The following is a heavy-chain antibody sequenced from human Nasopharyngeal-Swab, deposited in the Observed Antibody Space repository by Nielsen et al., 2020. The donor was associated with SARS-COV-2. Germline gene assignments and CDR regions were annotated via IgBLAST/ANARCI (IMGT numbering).Heavy chain of an antibody. V-gene: IGHV3-74*01. D-gene: IGHD4-23*01. CDR2: ININGSVR. CDR3: TRDIGGKYGY. CDR1: GYTFSSYW. Sequence: GGSLRLSCTASGYTFSSYWMHWVRQVPGKGLEWVSRININGSVRDYADSVKGRFTISRDNARNTLYLQMNSLRGDDTAVYYCTRDIGGKYGYWGQGNLVTVSS. J-gene: IGHJ4*02.